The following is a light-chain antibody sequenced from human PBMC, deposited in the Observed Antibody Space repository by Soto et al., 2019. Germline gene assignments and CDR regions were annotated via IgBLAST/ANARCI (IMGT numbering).Light chain of an antibody. CDR2: GTS. CDR3: QQYGSSPLT. Sequence: ETVLTQSPGSLSLSLGDRATLSCRASQTVSNSYLAWYQQKPGQAPRLLIYGTSSRATGIPDRFSGSGSGTDFTLTISRLEPEDFAVFYCQQYGSSPLTFGGGTKVEIK. J-gene: IGKJ4*01. CDR1: QTVSNSY. V-gene: IGKV3-20*01.